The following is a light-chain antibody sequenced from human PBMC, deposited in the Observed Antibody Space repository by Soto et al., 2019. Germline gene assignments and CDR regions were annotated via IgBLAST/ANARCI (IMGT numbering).Light chain of an antibody. V-gene: IGLV2-14*01. CDR3: SSYTSSSTYV. CDR1: SGDVGGYNY. Sequence: SGLTQPASVSGSPVQSITISCTGTSGDVGGYNYVSWYQQHPGKAPKLMIYDVSNRPSGVSNRFSGSKSGNTASLTISGLQAEDEADYYCSSYTSSSTYVFGTGTKVPVL. J-gene: IGLJ1*01. CDR2: DVS.